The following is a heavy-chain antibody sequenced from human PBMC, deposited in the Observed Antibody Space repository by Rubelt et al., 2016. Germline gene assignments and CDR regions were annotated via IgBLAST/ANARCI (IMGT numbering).Heavy chain of an antibody. J-gene: IGHJ5*02. CDR2: IYYSGST. V-gene: IGHV4-59*01. CDR3: ARSPTYSNYGGNWFDP. D-gene: IGHD4-11*01. Sequence: QVQLQESGPGLVKPSETLSLTCTVSGGSISSYYWSWIRQPPGKGLEWIGYIYYSGSTNYNPSLKSRVTISVDTSKNQFSLKLSSVTAADTAVYYCARSPTYSNYGGNWFDPWGQGTLVTVSS. CDR1: GGSISSYY.